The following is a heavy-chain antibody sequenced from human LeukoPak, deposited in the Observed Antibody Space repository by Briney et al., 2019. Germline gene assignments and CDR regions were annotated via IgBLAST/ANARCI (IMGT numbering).Heavy chain of an antibody. CDR2: ISSNGGST. D-gene: IGHD5-18*01. CDR1: GFTISSYA. J-gene: IGHJ4*02. V-gene: IGHV3-64*01. Sequence: GGSLRLSRAASGFTISSYAMHWVRQAPGKGLEYVSAISSNGGSTYYANSVKGRFTISRDNSKNTLYLQMGSLRAEDMAVYYCARDIGGGGYSYGSPDYWGQGTLVTVSS. CDR3: ARDIGGGGYSYGSPDY.